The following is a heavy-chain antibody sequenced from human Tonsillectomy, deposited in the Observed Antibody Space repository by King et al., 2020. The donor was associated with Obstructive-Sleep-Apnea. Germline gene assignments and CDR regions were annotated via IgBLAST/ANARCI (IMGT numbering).Heavy chain of an antibody. CDR2: INSDGSTT. V-gene: IGHV3-74*01. Sequence: DVQLVESGGGLVQPGGSLRLSCAASGFTLSSYWMHWVRQAPGKGLVWVSRINSDGSTTNYADSVNGRFTISRDNAKNTLYLQMNSLRAEDTAVYYCARAMRGSFDYWGRGTLVTVPS. D-gene: IGHD3-22*01. CDR3: ARAMRGSFDY. CDR1: GFTLSSYW. J-gene: IGHJ4*02.